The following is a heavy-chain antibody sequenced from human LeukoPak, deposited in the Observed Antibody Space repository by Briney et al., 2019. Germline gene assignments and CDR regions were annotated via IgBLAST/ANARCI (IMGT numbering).Heavy chain of an antibody. CDR3: AREYDSGTYRAFDI. CDR1: GGSIRSNY. Sequence: SETLSLTCTVSGGSIRSNYWSWIRQPPGKGLEWIGYIYYSGSTNYNPSLKSRVTISVDTSKNQFSLKLNSVTAADTAVYYCAREYDSGTYRAFDIWGQGTMVTVSS. CDR2: IYYSGST. J-gene: IGHJ3*02. V-gene: IGHV4-59*01. D-gene: IGHD3-10*01.